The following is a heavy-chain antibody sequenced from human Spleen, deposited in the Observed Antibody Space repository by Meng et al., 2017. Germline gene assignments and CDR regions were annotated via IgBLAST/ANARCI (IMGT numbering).Heavy chain of an antibody. CDR1: GFTFRSYM. V-gene: IGHV3-30*04. J-gene: IGHJ4*02. Sequence: VQLVESGGGVVQPGRSLRLSCAASGFTFRSYMMHWVRQARGKGLGWVAVISYDGSNKYYADSVKGRFTISRDNSKNTLYLQMNSLRAEDTAVYYCARDDSSWVWGQGTLVTVSS. CDR2: ISYDGSNK. CDR3: ARDDSSWV. D-gene: IGHD6-13*01.